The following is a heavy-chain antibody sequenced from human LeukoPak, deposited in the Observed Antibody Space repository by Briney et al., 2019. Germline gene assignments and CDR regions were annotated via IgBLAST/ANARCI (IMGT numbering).Heavy chain of an antibody. J-gene: IGHJ4*02. V-gene: IGHV4-4*09. CDR2: IYTSGST. CDR3: ARQLVGATPPDY. D-gene: IGHD1-26*01. CDR1: GGSISSYY. Sequence: PSETLSLTCTVSGGSISSYYWSWIRQPPGKGLEWIGYIYTSGSTNYNPSLKSRVTISVDTSKNQFSLKLSSVTAADTAMYYCARQLVGATPPDYWGQGTLVTVSS.